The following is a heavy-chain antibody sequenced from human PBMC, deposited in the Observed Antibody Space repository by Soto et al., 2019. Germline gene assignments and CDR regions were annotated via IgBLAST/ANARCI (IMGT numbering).Heavy chain of an antibody. Sequence: GGSLRLCCEASGFTFNTFGMHWVRQAPGEGLEWVAVIRYEGSNNYYADYVKGRFTISRDNSKNTLSLQMNSLRAEDTAVYYCARDASVGASYSGSAYYAMDVWGRGTTVTVSS. V-gene: IGHV3-33*08. CDR3: ARDASVGASYSGSAYYAMDV. D-gene: IGHD1-26*01. J-gene: IGHJ6*02. CDR1: GFTFNTFG. CDR2: IRYEGSNN.